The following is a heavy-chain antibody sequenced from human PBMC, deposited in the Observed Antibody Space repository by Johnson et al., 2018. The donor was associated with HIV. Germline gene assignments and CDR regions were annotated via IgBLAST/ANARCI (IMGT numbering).Heavy chain of an antibody. CDR2: IYSGGST. CDR3: ARGCRAGYTCDAVDV. CDR1: GFTVSSNY. V-gene: IGHV3-66*01. Sequence: VQLVESGGGLVQPGGSLRLSCVASGFTVSSNYMSWVRQAPGKGLEWVSIIYSGGSTYYADSVTGRFTISRDNSKNTLYLRMNSLGAEDTAVYFCARGCRAGYTCDAVDVWGQGTMVTVSS. J-gene: IGHJ3*01. D-gene: IGHD5-24*01.